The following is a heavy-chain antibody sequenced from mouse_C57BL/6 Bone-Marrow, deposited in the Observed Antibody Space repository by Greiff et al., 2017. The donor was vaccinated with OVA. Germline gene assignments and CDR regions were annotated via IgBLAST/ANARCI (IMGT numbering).Heavy chain of an antibody. CDR1: GYAFSSYW. V-gene: IGHV1-80*01. J-gene: IGHJ2*01. Sequence: VKVVESGAELVKPGASVKISCKASGYAFSSYWMNWVKQRPGKGLEWIGQIYPGDGDTNYNGKFKGKATLTADKSSSTAYMQLSSLTSEDSAVYFCARGGSSGYWGQGTTLTVSS. D-gene: IGHD3-2*02. CDR2: IYPGDGDT. CDR3: ARGGSSGY.